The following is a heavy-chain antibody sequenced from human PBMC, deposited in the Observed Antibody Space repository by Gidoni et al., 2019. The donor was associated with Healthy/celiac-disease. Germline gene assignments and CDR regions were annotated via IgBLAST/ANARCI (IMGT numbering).Heavy chain of an antibody. CDR3: ARVRDGDYGFDY. Sequence: QVQLVESGVGVVQPGRSLRLSCAASGFTFSSYAMHWVRQAPGKGLEWVAVISYDGSNKYYADSVKGRFTISRDNSKNTLYLQMNSLRAEDTAVYYCARVRDGDYGFDYWGQGTLVTVSS. V-gene: IGHV3-30*01. CDR2: ISYDGSNK. D-gene: IGHD4-17*01. J-gene: IGHJ4*02. CDR1: GFTFSSYA.